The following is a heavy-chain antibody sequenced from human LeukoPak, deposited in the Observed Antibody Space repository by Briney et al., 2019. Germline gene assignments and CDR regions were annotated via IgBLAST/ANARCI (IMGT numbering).Heavy chain of an antibody. J-gene: IGHJ4*02. CDR3: ARGPYYYDSSGYYFDY. CDR1: GFTFSDYY. D-gene: IGHD3-22*01. V-gene: IGHV3-11*01. CDR2: ISSSGSTI. Sequence: GGSLRLSCAASGFTFSDYYMSWLRQAPGKGLEWVSYISSSGSTIYYADSVKGRFTISRDNAKNSLYLQMNSLRAEDTAVYYCARGPYYYDSSGYYFDYWGQGTLVTVSS.